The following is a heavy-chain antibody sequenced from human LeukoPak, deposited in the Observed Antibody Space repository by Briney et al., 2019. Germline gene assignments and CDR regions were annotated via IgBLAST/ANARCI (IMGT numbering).Heavy chain of an antibody. D-gene: IGHD2-8*02. CDR2: ISGRGIRR. CDR1: GFTFSSYG. V-gene: IGHV3-23*01. CDR3: ARASVGWWHDRPYYMDV. Sequence: GGSLRLSCAASGFTFSSYGMSWVRQAPGKGLEWVSDISGRGIRRDYEDSVKGRFTISRDNSKNTLYLQMNSLRAEDTAVYYCARASVGWWHDRPYYMDVWGKGTTVTVSS. J-gene: IGHJ6*03.